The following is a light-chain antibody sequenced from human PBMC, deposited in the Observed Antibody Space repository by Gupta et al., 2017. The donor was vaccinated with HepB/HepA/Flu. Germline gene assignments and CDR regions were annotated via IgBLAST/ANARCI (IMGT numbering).Light chain of an antibody. CDR1: QSVSSSY. CDR2: DAS. J-gene: IGKJ1*01. V-gene: IGKV3-20*01. CDR3: QQYGSSRT. Sequence: EIVLTQSPGTLSLSPGERATLSCRASQSVSSSYLAWYQQKPGQAPRLLIYDASSRATGIPDRFRGSGSGTDFTLTISRLEPEDFAVYYWQQYGSSRTFGQGTKVEIK.